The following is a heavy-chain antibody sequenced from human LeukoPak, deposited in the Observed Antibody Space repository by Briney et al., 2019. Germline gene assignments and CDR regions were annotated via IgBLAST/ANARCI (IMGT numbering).Heavy chain of an antibody. D-gene: IGHD3-3*01. Sequence: SETLSLTCAVSGYSISSGYYWGWIRQPPGKGLEWIGSIYHSGSTNYNPSLKSRVTISVDTSKNQFSLKLSSVTAADTAVYYCASTDRITIFGVVSDWGQGTLVTISS. CDR1: GYSISSGYY. V-gene: IGHV4-38-2*01. CDR3: ASTDRITIFGVVSD. CDR2: IYHSGST. J-gene: IGHJ4*02.